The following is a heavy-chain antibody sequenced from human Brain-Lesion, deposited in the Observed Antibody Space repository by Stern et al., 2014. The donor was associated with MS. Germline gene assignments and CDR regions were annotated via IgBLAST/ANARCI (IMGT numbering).Heavy chain of an antibody. CDR2: IWFYGTKK. Sequence: VQLVESGGGVVQPGRSLRLSCAVSGFTFSSYGMYWVRQAPGKGLEWVAGIWFYGTKKNYIESVKGRFTISRDNSKNTLSLQMTSLRAEDTAVYYCAKDKKDSSGWNLYFYGMDVWGQGTTVIVSS. D-gene: IGHD6-19*01. J-gene: IGHJ6*02. CDR3: AKDKKDSSGWNLYFYGMDV. CDR1: GFTFSSYG. V-gene: IGHV3-33*06.